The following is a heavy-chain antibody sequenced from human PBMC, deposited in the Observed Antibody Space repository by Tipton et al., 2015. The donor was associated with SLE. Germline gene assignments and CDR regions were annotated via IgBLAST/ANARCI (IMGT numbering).Heavy chain of an antibody. Sequence: SWVRQAPGKGLEWVGEIYRSGSATYNPSLKSRVTISMDKSKDQFSLNLASVTPADTAVYYCARNGFYSLDYWGQGTLVTVSS. D-gene: IGHD3-22*01. V-gene: IGHV4-4*02. J-gene: IGHJ4*02. CDR3: ARNGFYSLDY. CDR2: IYRSGSA.